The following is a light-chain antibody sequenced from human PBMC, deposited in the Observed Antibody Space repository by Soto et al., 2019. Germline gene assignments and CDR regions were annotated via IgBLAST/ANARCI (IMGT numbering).Light chain of an antibody. CDR1: QSIVSY. CDR3: QQTYSIPLT. Sequence: DIQMTQSPSSLSASVGDRVTITCRASQSIVSYLNWYQQKPGKAPKLLSYAASSLYSGVPSRFSGSGSGTDFTLTISSLQPEDFATYYCQQTYSIPLTFGGGTKVEIK. J-gene: IGKJ4*01. CDR2: AAS. V-gene: IGKV1-39*01.